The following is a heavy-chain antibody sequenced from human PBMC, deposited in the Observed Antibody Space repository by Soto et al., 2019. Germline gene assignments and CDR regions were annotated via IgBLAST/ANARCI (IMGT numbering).Heavy chain of an antibody. J-gene: IGHJ5*02. CDR1: GGSISSGGYY. CDR2: IYYSGST. V-gene: IGHV4-31*03. Sequence: SETLSLTCTVSGGSISSGGYYWSWIRQHPGKGLEWIGYIYYSGSTYYNPSLKSRVTISVDTSKNQFSLKLSSVTAADTAVYYCARVREGSGSYYKHNWFDPWGQGTLVTVSS. CDR3: ARVREGSGSYYKHNWFDP. D-gene: IGHD3-10*01.